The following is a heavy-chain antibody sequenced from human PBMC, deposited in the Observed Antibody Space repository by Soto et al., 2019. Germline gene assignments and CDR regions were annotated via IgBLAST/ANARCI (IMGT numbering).Heavy chain of an antibody. CDR3: ARRHVLVVGATRGDAFDI. D-gene: IGHD2-15*01. CDR2: IYSSGNT. J-gene: IGHJ3*02. V-gene: IGHV4-4*09. Sequence: QVQLQESGPGLVKPSETLSLTCTVSGGSISSYYWTWIRQPPGEGLEWIGYIYSSGNTNYNPSLKSRVTISLDTSKSQFSRRLSSVTASDTAIYYCARRHVLVVGATRGDAFDIWGQGTAVTVSS. CDR1: GGSISSYY.